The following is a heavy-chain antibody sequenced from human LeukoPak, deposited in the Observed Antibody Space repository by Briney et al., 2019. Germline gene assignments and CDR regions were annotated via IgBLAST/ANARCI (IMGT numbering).Heavy chain of an antibody. J-gene: IGHJ4*02. CDR2: VSGYNGNT. D-gene: IGHD3-22*01. Sequence: EASVKVSCKTSGYTFSRHGITWVRQAPGQGLEWMRWVSGYNGNTNYAQNVQGRVTMTTDTSTNTAYMELRSLRSDDTAVYYCAKDIHPGLDSGASCCFDYWGQGTPVTVSS. V-gene: IGHV1-18*01. CDR1: GYTFSRHG. CDR3: AKDIHPGLDSGASCCFDY.